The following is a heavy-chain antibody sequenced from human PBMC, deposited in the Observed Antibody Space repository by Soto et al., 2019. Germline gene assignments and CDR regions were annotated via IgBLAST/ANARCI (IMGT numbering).Heavy chain of an antibody. CDR3: ASGPGLVAGASDY. CDR1: GYTFTSYG. V-gene: IGHV1-18*01. Sequence: ASVKVSCKASGYTFTSYGISWVRPAPGRGLEWMVWLSAYNGNTNYAQKLQGRVTMTTDTYTSTDYMELRSLRSDDTAVYYCASGPGLVAGASDYLAQGTLVTVSS. CDR2: LSAYNGNT. J-gene: IGHJ4*02. D-gene: IGHD1-1*01.